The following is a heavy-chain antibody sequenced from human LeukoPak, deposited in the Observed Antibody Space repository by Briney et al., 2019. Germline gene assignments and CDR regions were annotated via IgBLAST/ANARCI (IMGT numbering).Heavy chain of an antibody. V-gene: IGHV3-7*01. D-gene: IGHD1-26*01. CDR3: ARDQGGMVVGARDY. Sequence: GGSLRLSCAASGFTFSSYWMSWVRQAPGKGLEWVANIKQDGSEKYYVDSVKGRFTISRDNAKNSLYLQMNGLRAEDTAVYYCARDQGGMVVGARDYWGQGTLVTVSS. CDR1: GFTFSSYW. CDR2: IKQDGSEK. J-gene: IGHJ4*02.